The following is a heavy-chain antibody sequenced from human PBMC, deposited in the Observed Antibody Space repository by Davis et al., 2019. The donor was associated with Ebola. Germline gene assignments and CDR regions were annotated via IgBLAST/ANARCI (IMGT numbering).Heavy chain of an antibody. V-gene: IGHV4-39*07. D-gene: IGHD6-19*01. Sequence: GSLRLSCTVSGGSISSGGYYWSWIRQPPGKGLAWIGEINHSGSTNYNPSLKSRVTISVDTSKNQFSLKLSSVTAADTAVYYCARVGIAVAGTGFDPWGQGTLVTVSS. CDR3: ARVGIAVAGTGFDP. CDR2: INHSGST. CDR1: GGSISSGGYY. J-gene: IGHJ5*02.